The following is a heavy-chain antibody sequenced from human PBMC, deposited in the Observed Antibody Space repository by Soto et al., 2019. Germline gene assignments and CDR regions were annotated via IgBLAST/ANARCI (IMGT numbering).Heavy chain of an antibody. V-gene: IGHV3-23*01. CDR1: GFTFSSYA. CDR2: ISGSDDST. CDR3: AKRSSSSTFDY. J-gene: IGHJ4*02. D-gene: IGHD6-6*01. Sequence: EVQLLESGGGLVQPGESLRLSCAASGFTFSSYAMSWVRQAPGKGLEWVSVISGSDDSTYYADSVQGRFTISRDNSKKTLYLQMNSLRAEDTAVYYCAKRSSSSTFDYWGQGTLVTVSS.